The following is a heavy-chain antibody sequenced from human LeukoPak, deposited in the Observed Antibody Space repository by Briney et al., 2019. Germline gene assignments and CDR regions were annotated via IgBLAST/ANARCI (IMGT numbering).Heavy chain of an antibody. D-gene: IGHD3-3*01. CDR3: ASQSRIITIFGVVMTAHAFDI. J-gene: IGHJ3*02. V-gene: IGHV1-2*02. Sequence: ASVKVSCKASGYTFTGYYMHWVRQAPGQGLEWMGWINPNSGGTNYAQKFQGRVTMTRDTSISTAYMELSRLRSDDTAVYYCASQSRIITIFGVVMTAHAFDIWGQGTVVTVSS. CDR1: GYTFTGYY. CDR2: INPNSGGT.